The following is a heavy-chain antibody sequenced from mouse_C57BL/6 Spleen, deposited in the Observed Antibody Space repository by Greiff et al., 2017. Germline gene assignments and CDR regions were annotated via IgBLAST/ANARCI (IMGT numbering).Heavy chain of an antibody. Sequence: EVKLMESGGDLVKPGGSLKLSCAASGFTFSSYGMSWVRQTPDQRLEWVATISTGGSYTYYPDSVKGRFTLSRDNAKNTLYLQMSSLKSEDTAMYYCARQNYYGSSYVGAMDYWGQGPSVTVSS. CDR2: ISTGGSYT. CDR1: GFTFSSYG. D-gene: IGHD1-1*01. CDR3: ARQNYYGSSYVGAMDY. J-gene: IGHJ4*01. V-gene: IGHV5-6*01.